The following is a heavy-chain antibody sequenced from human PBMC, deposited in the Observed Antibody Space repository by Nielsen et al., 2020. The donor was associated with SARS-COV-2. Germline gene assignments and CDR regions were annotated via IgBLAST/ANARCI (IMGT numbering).Heavy chain of an antibody. J-gene: IGHJ4*02. D-gene: IGHD6-19*01. CDR1: GFTFSSYA. V-gene: IGHV3-30*18. Sequence: GGSLRLSCAASGFTFSSYAMSWVRQAPGKGLEWVAVISYDGSNKYYADSVKGRFTISRDNSKNTLYLQMNSLTAEDTAVYFCAKGRNRILVTGTLFDYWGQGTLVTVSS. CDR3: AKGRNRILVTGTLFDY. CDR2: ISYDGSNK.